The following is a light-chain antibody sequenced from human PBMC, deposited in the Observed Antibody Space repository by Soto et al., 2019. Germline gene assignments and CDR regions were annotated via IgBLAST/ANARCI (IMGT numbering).Light chain of an antibody. V-gene: IGKV1-39*01. CDR1: QTIGTN. J-gene: IGKJ1*01. CDR2: GAS. CDR3: QHTYSTPPT. Sequence: DIQMTQSPSSLSASVGDRVSITCRASQTIGTNLNWYQQKPGTAPKVLIYGASSLQGGVPSRFTGSGAGTDFTLTISSLQPEDFATYFCQHTYSTPPTFGQGTKVE.